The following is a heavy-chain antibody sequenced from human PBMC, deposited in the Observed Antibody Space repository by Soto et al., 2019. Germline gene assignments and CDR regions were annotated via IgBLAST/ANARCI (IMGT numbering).Heavy chain of an antibody. CDR1: GYTFTSYG. Sequence: ASVTVSCKASGYTFTSYGISWVRQAPGQGLEWMGWISAYNGNTNYAQKLQGRVTMTTDTSTSTAYRELRSLRSDDTAVYYCARGIEWLVPPSAFDIWGQGTMVTVSS. D-gene: IGHD6-19*01. CDR2: ISAYNGNT. V-gene: IGHV1-18*01. CDR3: ARGIEWLVPPSAFDI. J-gene: IGHJ3*02.